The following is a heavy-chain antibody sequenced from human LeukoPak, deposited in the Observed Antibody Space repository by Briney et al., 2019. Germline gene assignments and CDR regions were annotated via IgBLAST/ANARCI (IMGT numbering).Heavy chain of an antibody. J-gene: IGHJ4*02. V-gene: IGHV3-23*01. CDR2: NSGGADST. CDR3: AKILWRYGDLSPHDY. D-gene: IGHD4-17*01. CDR1: GFTFSYYA. Sequence: PGGSLRLSCAASGFTFSYYAMSWVRQAPGKGLEWVSVNSGGADSTYYADSVKGRFTISRDNSKNTLYLQMNSLRDEDTAVYYCAKILWRYGDLSPHDYWGQGTLVTV.